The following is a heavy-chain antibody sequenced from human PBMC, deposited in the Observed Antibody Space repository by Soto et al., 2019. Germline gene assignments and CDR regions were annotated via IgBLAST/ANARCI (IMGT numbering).Heavy chain of an antibody. J-gene: IGHJ6*02. D-gene: IGHD2-8*01. CDR3: ASGYCTNGVRYNYYYGMDV. CDR2: IDPSDSYT. V-gene: IGHV5-10-1*01. CDR1: GYSFTSYW. Sequence: GESLKISCKGSGYSFTSYWISWVRQMPGKGLEWMGRIDPSDSYTNYSPSFQGHVTISADKSISTAYLQWSSLKASDTAMYYCASGYCTNGVRYNYYYGMDVWGQGTTVTVSS.